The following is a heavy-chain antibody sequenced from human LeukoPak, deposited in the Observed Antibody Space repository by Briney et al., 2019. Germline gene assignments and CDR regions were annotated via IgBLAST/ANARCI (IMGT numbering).Heavy chain of an antibody. J-gene: IGHJ4*02. D-gene: IGHD3-22*01. Sequence: ASVKVSCKASGYTFTNYYMHWVRQAPGQGLEWMGIINPSGDSTNYAQKFQGRVTMTRDTSTSTVYMELSSLRSEDTAVYYCARDADDSSGYSNFDYWGQGTLVTVSS. CDR3: ARDADDSSGYSNFDY. V-gene: IGHV1-46*01. CDR2: INPSGDST. CDR1: GYTFTNYY.